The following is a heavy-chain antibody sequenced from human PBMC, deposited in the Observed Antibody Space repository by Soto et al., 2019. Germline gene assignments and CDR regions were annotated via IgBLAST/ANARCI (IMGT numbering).Heavy chain of an antibody. J-gene: IGHJ3*02. V-gene: IGHV1-69*13. CDR2: IIPIFGTA. CDR3: ARRYYDSSGYCFAFDI. D-gene: IGHD3-22*01. CDR1: GGTFSSYA. Sequence: SVKVSCKASGGTFSSYAISWVRQAPGQGLEWMGGIIPIFGTANYAQKFQGRVTITADESTSTAYMELSSLRSEDTAVYYCARRYYDSSGYCFAFDIWGQGTMVTVSS.